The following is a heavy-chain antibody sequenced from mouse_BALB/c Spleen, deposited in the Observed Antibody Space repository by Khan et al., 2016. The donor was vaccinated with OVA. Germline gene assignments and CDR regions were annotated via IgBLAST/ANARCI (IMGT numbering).Heavy chain of an antibody. CDR3: ARGGYYGNYRAWFAY. J-gene: IGHJ3*01. CDR2: IYPGNVNT. V-gene: IGHV1S56*01. D-gene: IGHD2-1*01. CDR1: GYTFTNYY. Sequence: QVQLQQSGPELVKPRASVRISCKASGYTFTNYYVHWVKQRPGQGLEWIGWIYPGNVNTNYNEKFKGKATLTADKSSSTAYMQLSSLTPEDSAVYFCARGGYYGNYRAWFAYWGQGTLVTVSA.